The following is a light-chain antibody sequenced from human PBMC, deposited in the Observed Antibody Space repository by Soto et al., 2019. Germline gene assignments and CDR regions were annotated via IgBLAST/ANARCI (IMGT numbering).Light chain of an antibody. CDR1: SSDVGGHNY. CDR2: GVS. CDR3: SSYTSSSTLRV. J-gene: IGLJ3*02. Sequence: QSALTQPASVSGSPGQSITISCTGTSSDVGGHNYVSWYQQHPGKAPKLMIYGVSNRPSGVSNRFSGSKSGNTASLTISGLQAEDEADYYCSSYTSSSTLRVFGGGTKLTVL. V-gene: IGLV2-14*01.